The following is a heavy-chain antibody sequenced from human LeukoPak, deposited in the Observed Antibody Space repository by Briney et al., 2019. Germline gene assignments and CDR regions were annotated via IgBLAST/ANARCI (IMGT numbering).Heavy chain of an antibody. Sequence: GASVKVSCKASGYSFSDSGINWVRQAPGQGLEWMGWISAYSGNTYFAQKFQGSVTLTTDTSTSTGYMELRTLRSDDTAVYYCARGENPLDAFDIWGQGTMVTVSS. J-gene: IGHJ3*02. CDR1: GYSFSDSG. CDR2: ISAYSGNT. CDR3: ARGENPLDAFDI. V-gene: IGHV1-18*01.